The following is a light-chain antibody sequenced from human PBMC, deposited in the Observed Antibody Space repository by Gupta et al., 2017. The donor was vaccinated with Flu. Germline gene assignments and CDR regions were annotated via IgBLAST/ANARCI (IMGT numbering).Light chain of an antibody. J-gene: IGKJ2*01. CDR2: KVS. CDR1: QSLVSSDGKTY. V-gene: IGKV2-30*01. Sequence: TLGQPASIACRSRQSLVSSDGKTYLHWFEQRPGQAPRRLIYKVSNRDAGVPDRFSGSGSANDFTLKISRGEAEDVGTYYCMQGKHWPPYTFGQGTKLEIK. CDR3: MQGKHWPPYT.